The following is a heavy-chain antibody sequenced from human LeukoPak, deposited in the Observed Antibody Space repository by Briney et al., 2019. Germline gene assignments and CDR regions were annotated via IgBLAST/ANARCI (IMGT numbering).Heavy chain of an antibody. J-gene: IGHJ4*02. CDR1: GFTFSDSA. D-gene: IGHD3-9*01. CDR3: AGDYNSLTGLNY. V-gene: IGHV3-73*01. Sequence: PGGSLKLSCAASGFTFSDSAMHWVRQASGKGLEWLGRIRTQANNDATAYGASVKGRFIISRDDSRNTAYLQMNSLKTEDTAVYYCAGDYNSLTGLNYWGQGTLVTVSS. CDR2: IRTQANNDAT.